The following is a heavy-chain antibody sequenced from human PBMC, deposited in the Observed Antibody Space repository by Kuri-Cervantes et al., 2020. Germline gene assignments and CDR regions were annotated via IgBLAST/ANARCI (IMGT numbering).Heavy chain of an antibody. J-gene: IGHJ3*02. CDR2: IYTSGST. CDR3: ARDADSSCWYLNAFDI. V-gene: IGHV4-61*02. D-gene: IGHD6-19*01. Sequence: SETLSLTCNVYGGTISSGSYYWSWIWQPAGKGLEWIVRIYTSGSTNYNPSLKSRVTISVDTSKNQFSLKLSSVTAADTAVYYCARDADSSCWYLNAFDIWGQGTMVTVSS. CDR1: GGTISSGSYY.